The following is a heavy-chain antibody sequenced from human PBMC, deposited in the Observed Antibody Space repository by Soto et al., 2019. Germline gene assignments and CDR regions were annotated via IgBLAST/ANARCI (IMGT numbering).Heavy chain of an antibody. V-gene: IGHV1-18*01. CDR1: GYTFTSYG. J-gene: IGHJ4*02. CDR3: ARENRYFDWLLYDY. D-gene: IGHD3-9*01. CDR2: ISAYNGNT. Sequence: ASVKVSCKASGYTFTSYGISWVRQAPGQGLEWMGWISAYNGNTNYAQRLQGRVTMTTDTSTSTAYMELRSLRSDDTAVYYCARENRYFDWLLYDYWGQGTLVTVSS.